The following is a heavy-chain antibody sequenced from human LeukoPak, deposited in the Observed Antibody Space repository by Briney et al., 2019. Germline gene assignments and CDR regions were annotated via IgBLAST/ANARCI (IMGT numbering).Heavy chain of an antibody. D-gene: IGHD1-14*01. Sequence: PSETLSLTCTVSGDSLSSSSYYWGWIRQPPGKGLEWIGSIYYSGSTYYNPSLKSRVTISVDTSKNQFSLKLSSVTATDTAVYYCARQTAGVAYYYYMDVWGKGTTVTVSS. V-gene: IGHV4-39*01. J-gene: IGHJ6*03. CDR1: GDSLSSSSYY. CDR2: IYYSGST. CDR3: ARQTAGVAYYYYMDV.